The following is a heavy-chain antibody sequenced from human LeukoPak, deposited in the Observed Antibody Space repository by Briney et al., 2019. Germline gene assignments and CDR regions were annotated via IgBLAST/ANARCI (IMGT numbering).Heavy chain of an antibody. Sequence: SETLSLTCTVSGASTSSTSHYWDWIRQPPGKGLEWIGSIYYSGSTSYNPSLNSRVTISIDTSKNQFSLKLTSVTAADTAVYYCARLMLPPYYYYYMDVWGKGTTVIVSS. CDR2: IYYSGST. J-gene: IGHJ6*03. CDR1: GASTSSTSHY. CDR3: ARLMLPPYYYYYMDV. D-gene: IGHD3-16*01. V-gene: IGHV4-39*07.